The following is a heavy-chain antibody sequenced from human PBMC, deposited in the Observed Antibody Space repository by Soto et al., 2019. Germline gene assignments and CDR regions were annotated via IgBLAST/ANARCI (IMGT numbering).Heavy chain of an antibody. Sequence: GESLKISWKGSGYNFSHYWITWVRQMPGKGLEWIGRIHPSDSYTNYNPSFQGHVTISSDKSIGTASLQWSSLKASDTAIYYCARLGGISPLDYWGQGSLVTVSS. D-gene: IGHD6-13*01. V-gene: IGHV5-10-1*01. CDR1: GYNFSHYW. CDR2: IHPSDSYT. J-gene: IGHJ4*02. CDR3: ARLGGISPLDY.